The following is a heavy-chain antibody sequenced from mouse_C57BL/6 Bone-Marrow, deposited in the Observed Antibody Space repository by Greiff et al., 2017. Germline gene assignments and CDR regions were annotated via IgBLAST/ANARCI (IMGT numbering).Heavy chain of an antibody. Sequence: QVQLKESGPGLVQPSQSLSITCTVSGFSFTSYGVHWVRQSPGKGLEWLGVIWSGGSTDYNAAFISRLSISKDTSKSHVFFKMNSLQADDTAISYCARNCLLYYYAMDYWGQGTSVTGSS. CDR3: ARNCLLYYYAMDY. D-gene: IGHD6-1*01. CDR1: GFSFTSYG. J-gene: IGHJ4*01. V-gene: IGHV2-2*01. CDR2: IWSGGST.